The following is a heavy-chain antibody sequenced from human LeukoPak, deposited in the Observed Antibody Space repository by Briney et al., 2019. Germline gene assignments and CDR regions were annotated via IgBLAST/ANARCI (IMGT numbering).Heavy chain of an antibody. Sequence: SGTLSLTCAVYGGSFSGYYWSWIRQPPGKGLEWIGEINHSGSTNYNPSLKSRVTISVDTSKNQFSLKLSSVTAADTAVYYCARAGGSGSYYDFQHWGQGTLATVSS. CDR3: ARAGGSGSYYDFQH. CDR2: INHSGST. CDR1: GGSFSGYY. V-gene: IGHV4-34*01. D-gene: IGHD1-26*01. J-gene: IGHJ1*01.